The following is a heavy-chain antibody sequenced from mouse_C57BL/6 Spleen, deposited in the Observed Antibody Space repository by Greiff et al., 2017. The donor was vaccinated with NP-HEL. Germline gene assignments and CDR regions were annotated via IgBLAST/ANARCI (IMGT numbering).Heavy chain of an antibody. CDR2: ISDGGSYT. CDR1: GFTFSSYA. CDR3: AREGHYYGSSPYYFDY. D-gene: IGHD1-1*01. V-gene: IGHV5-4*01. Sequence: EVKLVESGGGLVKPGGSLKLSCAASGFTFSSYAMSWVRQTPEKRLEWVATISDGGSYTYYPDNVKGRFTISRDNAKNNLYLQMSHLKSEDTAMYYCAREGHYYGSSPYYFDYWGQGTTLTVSS. J-gene: IGHJ2*01.